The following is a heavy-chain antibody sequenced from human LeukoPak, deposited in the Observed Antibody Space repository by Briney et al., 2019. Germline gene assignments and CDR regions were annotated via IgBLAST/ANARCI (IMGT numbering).Heavy chain of an antibody. D-gene: IGHD2-2*01. CDR1: GGSFSGYY. Sequence: SETLSLTRAVYGGSFSGYYWSWIRQPPGKGLEWIGEINHSGSTNYNPSLKSRVTISVDTSKNQFSLKLSSVTAADTAVYYCARGRSGYCSSTSCFVARYGMDVWGQGTTVTVSS. V-gene: IGHV4-34*01. J-gene: IGHJ6*02. CDR3: ARGRSGYCSSTSCFVARYGMDV. CDR2: INHSGST.